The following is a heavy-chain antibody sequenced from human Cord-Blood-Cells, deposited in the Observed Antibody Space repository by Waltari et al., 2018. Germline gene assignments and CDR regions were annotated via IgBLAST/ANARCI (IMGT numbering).Heavy chain of an antibody. D-gene: IGHD1-26*01. CDR1: GFTFSSYG. CDR2: IWYDGSNK. V-gene: IGHV3-33*01. CDR3: ARETSGSYDY. J-gene: IGHJ4*02. Sequence: QVQLVESGGGVVQPGRSLRLSCAASGFTFSSYGMNWVRQAPGKGLEWVAVIWYDGSNKYYADSVKGRFTISRDNSKNTLYLQMNSLRAEDTAVYYCARETSGSYDYWGQGTLVTVSS.